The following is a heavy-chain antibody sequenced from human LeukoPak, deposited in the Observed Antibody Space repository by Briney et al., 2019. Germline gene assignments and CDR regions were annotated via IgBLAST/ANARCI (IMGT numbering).Heavy chain of an antibody. J-gene: IGHJ6*02. CDR3: ARERKAPMTTSPYYYYYGMDV. CDR1: GGSISSYY. Sequence: SETLSLTCTVSGGSISSYYWSWIRQPAGKGLEWIGRIYTSGSTNYNPSLKSRVTMSVDTSKNQFSLKLSSVTAADTAVYYCARERKAPMTTSPYYYYYGMDVWGQGTTVTVSS. CDR2: IYTSGST. D-gene: IGHD4-17*01. V-gene: IGHV4-4*07.